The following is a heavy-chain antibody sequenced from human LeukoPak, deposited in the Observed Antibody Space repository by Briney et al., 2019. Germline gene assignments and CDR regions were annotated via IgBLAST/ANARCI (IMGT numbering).Heavy chain of an antibody. V-gene: IGHV4-30-4*02. J-gene: IGHJ4*02. CDR2: IYYSGST. CDR1: GGSISSVNYY. Sequence: PSETLSLTCTVSGGSISSVNYYWSWIRQPPGKGLEWIGYIYYSGSTYYNPSLKSRVTISVDTSKNQFSLKLSSVTAADTAVYYCARRGHYYDTVGYFYFDYWDQGTLVTVSS. CDR3: ARRGHYYDTVGYFYFDY. D-gene: IGHD3-22*01.